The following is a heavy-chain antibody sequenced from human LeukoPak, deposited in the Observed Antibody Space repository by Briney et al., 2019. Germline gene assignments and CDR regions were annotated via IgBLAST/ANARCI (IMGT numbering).Heavy chain of an antibody. D-gene: IGHD1-26*01. CDR3: SREVVGAAYFDY. Sequence: PGGSLRLSCAASGFTFSNYAMNWVRQAPGKGLEWVSSISGSSSFIYYADSVKGRFTISRDNAKNSLYLQTNSLRAEDTAVYYCSREVVGAAYFDYWGQGTLVTVSS. CDR2: ISGSSSFI. CDR1: GFTFSNYA. J-gene: IGHJ4*02. V-gene: IGHV3-21*01.